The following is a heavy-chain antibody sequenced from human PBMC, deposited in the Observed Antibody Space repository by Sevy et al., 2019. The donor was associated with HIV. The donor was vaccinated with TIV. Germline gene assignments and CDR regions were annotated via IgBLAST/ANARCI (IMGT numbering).Heavy chain of an antibody. CDR3: ARVPRGSYCFDY. CDR2: IWYDGSNK. J-gene: IGHJ4*02. Sequence: GGSLRLSCAASGFTFSSYGMHWVRQAPGKGLEWVAVIWYDGSNKYYADSVKGRFTISRDNSKNTLYLQMNSLRAEDTAAYYCARVPRGSYCFDYWGQGTLVTVSS. D-gene: IGHD1-26*01. V-gene: IGHV3-33*01. CDR1: GFTFSSYG.